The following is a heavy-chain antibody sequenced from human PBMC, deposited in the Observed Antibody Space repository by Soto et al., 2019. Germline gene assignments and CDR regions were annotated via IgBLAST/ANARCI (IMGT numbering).Heavy chain of an antibody. CDR2: IIPIIGII. CDR1: GYSFSTYT. V-gene: IGHV1-69*04. J-gene: IGHJ5*02. CDR3: AGDPDSHYNDSHASSYP. Sequence: ASVKGSCKASGYSFSTYTITWVRQAPGQGLEWMGRIIPIIGIINYAQKFQGRVTISADKFTGTAYMELTGLRSDDTAVYYCAGDPDSHYNDSHASSYPWGQGTLVTVSS. D-gene: IGHD4-4*01.